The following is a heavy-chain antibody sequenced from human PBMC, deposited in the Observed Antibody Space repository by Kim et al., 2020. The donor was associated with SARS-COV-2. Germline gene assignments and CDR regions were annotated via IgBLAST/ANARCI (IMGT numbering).Heavy chain of an antibody. J-gene: IGHJ4*02. CDR1: GGSISSYY. D-gene: IGHD6-13*01. Sequence: SETLSLTCTVSGGSISSYYWSWIRQPPGKGLEWIGYIYYSGSTNYNPSLKSRVTISVDTSKNQFSLKLSSVTAADTAVYYCARGFGPSSSWYYPYDSLCYFDYWGQGTLVTVSS. V-gene: IGHV4-59*01. CDR2: IYYSGST. CDR3: ARGFGPSSSWYYPYDSLCYFDY.